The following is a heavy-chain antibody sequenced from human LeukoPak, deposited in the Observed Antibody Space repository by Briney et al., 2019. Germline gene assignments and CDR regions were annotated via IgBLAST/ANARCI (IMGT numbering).Heavy chain of an antibody. J-gene: IGHJ5*02. V-gene: IGHV3-21*01. CDR2: ISSSSSYI. D-gene: IGHD3-10*01. Sequence: NAGGSLRLSCAASGFTFSSYSMTWVRQAPGKGLEWVSSISSSSSYIYYADSVKGRFTISRDNAKNSLYLQMNSLRAEDTAVYYCAREANYYGSGVNWFDPWGQGTLVTVSS. CDR3: AREANYYGSGVNWFDP. CDR1: GFTFSSYS.